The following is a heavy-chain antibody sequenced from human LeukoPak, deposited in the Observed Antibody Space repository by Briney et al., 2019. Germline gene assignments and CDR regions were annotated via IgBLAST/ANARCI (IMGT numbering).Heavy chain of an antibody. CDR3: ARVGRDYGSGSYYYYYYYMDV. V-gene: IGHV4-4*02. D-gene: IGHD3-10*01. CDR1: GGSISSSNW. CDR2: IYHSGST. Sequence: SGTLSLTCAVSGGSISSSNWWSWVRQPPGKGLEWIGEIYHSGSTNYNPSLKSRVTISVDKSKNQFSLKLSSVTAADTAVYYCARVGRDYGSGSYYYYYYYMDVWGKGTTVTVSS. J-gene: IGHJ6*03.